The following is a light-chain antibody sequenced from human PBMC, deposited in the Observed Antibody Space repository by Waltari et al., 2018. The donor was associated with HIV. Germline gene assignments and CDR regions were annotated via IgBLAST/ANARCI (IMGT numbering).Light chain of an antibody. J-gene: IGLJ2*01. V-gene: IGLV3-1*01. CDR3: QAWDSSAHVV. CDR1: NLGRKY. CDR2: QDN. Sequence: SFGLTQPPSVSLSPGQTAHITCSGDNLGRKYTPWYQHKPGQSPVLVLFQDNKRPSGIPARFSGSNSGNTATLTISGTQTLDEADYYCQAWDSSAHVVFGGGTRLTVL.